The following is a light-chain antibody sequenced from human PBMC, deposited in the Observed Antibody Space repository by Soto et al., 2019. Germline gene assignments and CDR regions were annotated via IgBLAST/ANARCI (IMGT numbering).Light chain of an antibody. CDR2: AAS. CDR1: QSVSGN. V-gene: IGKV3-15*01. J-gene: IGKJ3*01. Sequence: EIVMTQSPATLSVSPGERATLSCRASQSVSGNLAWYQQKPGQAPRLLIYAASTRATGIPARFSGSGSGTEFTLTISSLLSADFAVYYCQQYNNSPPLTFGPGTQVDIK. CDR3: QQYNNSPPLT.